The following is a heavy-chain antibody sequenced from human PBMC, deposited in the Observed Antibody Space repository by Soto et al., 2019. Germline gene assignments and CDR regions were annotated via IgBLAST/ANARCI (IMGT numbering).Heavy chain of an antibody. CDR1: GFTFSNYA. CDR3: ARDPYDFWGYNWFDP. Sequence: LRLSCTASGFTFSNYAMSWVRQAPGKGLEWVSAITRTDSTYYADSVKGRFTISRDNSRNTLYLQMNSLGAEDTAVYYCARDPYDFWGYNWFDPWGQGTLVTVSS. CDR2: ITRTDST. V-gene: IGHV3-23*01. J-gene: IGHJ5*02. D-gene: IGHD3-3*01.